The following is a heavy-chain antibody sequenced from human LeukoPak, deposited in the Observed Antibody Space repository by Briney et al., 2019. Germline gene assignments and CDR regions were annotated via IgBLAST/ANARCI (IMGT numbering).Heavy chain of an antibody. CDR1: GYTFTGYY. V-gene: IGHV1-2*02. D-gene: IGHD1-26*01. J-gene: IGHJ4*02. CDR2: INPNSGGT. CDR3: ARARYSGSYYGHFDY. Sequence: ASVKVSCKASGYTFTGYYMHWVRQAPGQGLEWMGWINPNSGGTNYAQKFQDRVTMTRDTSISTAYMELSRLRSDDTAVYYCARARYSGSYYGHFDYWGQGTLVTVSS.